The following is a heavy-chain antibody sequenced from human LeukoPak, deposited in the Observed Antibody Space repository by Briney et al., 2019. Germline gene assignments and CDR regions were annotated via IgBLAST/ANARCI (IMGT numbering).Heavy chain of an antibody. J-gene: IGHJ4*01. CDR1: GFTITDYW. V-gene: IGHV3-7*01. D-gene: IGHD6-13*01. Sequence: GGSLRLSCDVSGFTITDYWMSWVRQAPPKGPEWVASIRQDGSEKTYMDSVKGRFTISRDNTKNSLSLQLNGLRAEDTAVYYCARDGTAAGLYVDLWGQGTLVTVSS. CDR2: IRQDGSEK. CDR3: ARDGTAAGLYVDL.